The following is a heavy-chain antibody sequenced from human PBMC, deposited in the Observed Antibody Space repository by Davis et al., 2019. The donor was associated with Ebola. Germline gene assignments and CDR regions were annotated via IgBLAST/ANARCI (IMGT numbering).Heavy chain of an antibody. J-gene: IGHJ5*02. CDR3: ARGIRGGWYSFWFDP. D-gene: IGHD6-19*01. CDR2: IYYSGST. V-gene: IGHV4-59*01. Sequence: MPSETLSLTCSVSGGSISSSYWSWIRQPPGKGLEWIGYIYYSGSTNYSPSLKSRVTISVDTSKNQFSLKLSSVTAADTAVYYCARGIRGGWYSFWFDPWGQGTLVTVSS. CDR1: GGSISSSY.